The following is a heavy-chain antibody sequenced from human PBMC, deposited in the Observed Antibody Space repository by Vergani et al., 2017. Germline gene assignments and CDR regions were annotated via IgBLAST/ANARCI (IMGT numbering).Heavy chain of an antibody. V-gene: IGHV5-51*01. CDR3: ARSPGSSWLLARYWFDP. CDR1: GYSFTSYW. Sequence: EVQLVQSGAEVKKPGESLKISCKGSGYSFTSYWIGWVRQMPGKGLEWMGIIYPGDSDTRYSPSFQGQVTISADKSISTAYLQWSSLKASDTAMYYGARSPGSSWLLARYWFDPWGQGTLVTVSS. D-gene: IGHD6-13*01. J-gene: IGHJ5*02. CDR2: IYPGDSDT.